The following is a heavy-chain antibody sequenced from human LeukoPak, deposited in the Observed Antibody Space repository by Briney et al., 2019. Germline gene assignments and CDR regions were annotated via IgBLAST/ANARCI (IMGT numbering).Heavy chain of an antibody. CDR3: ARDTPRSSGWSSHYYYYGMDV. CDR2: INHSGST. V-gene: IGHV4-34*01. D-gene: IGHD6-19*01. Sequence: SETLSLTCAVYGGSFSGYYWSWIRQPPGKGLEWIGEINHSGSTNYNPSLKSRVTISVDTSKNQFSLKLSSVTAADTAVYYCARDTPRSSGWSSHYYYYGMDVWGQGTTVTVSS. J-gene: IGHJ6*02. CDR1: GGSFSGYY.